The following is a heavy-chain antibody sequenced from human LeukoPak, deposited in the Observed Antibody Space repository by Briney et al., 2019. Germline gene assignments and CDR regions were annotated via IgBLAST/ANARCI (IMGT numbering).Heavy chain of an antibody. CDR1: GFTFGDYA. J-gene: IGHJ1*01. V-gene: IGHV3-49*04. CDR3: TRAYCGGDCYFQH. Sequence: GGSLRLSCTASGFTFGDYAMSWVRQAPGKGLEWVAFIRSKAYGGTTEYAASVKGRFTISRDDSKSIAYLQMNSLNTEDTAVYYCTRAYCGGDCYFQHWGQGTLVTVSS. D-gene: IGHD2-21*02. CDR2: IRSKAYGGTT.